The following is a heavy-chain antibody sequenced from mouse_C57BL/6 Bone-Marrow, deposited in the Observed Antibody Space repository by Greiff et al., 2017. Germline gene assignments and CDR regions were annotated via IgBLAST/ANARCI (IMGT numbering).Heavy chain of an antibody. V-gene: IGHV5-4*01. CDR1: GFTFSSYA. J-gene: IGHJ4*01. CDR3: ARWYDYDCAMDY. D-gene: IGHD2-4*01. CDR2: ISDGGSYT. Sequence: EVQLVESGGGLVKPGGSLKLSCAASGFTFSSYAMSWVRQTPEKRLEWVATISDGGSYTYYPDNVKGRFTISRDNAKNNLYLQMSHLTSEDTAMYYCARWYDYDCAMDYWGQGTSVTVSS.